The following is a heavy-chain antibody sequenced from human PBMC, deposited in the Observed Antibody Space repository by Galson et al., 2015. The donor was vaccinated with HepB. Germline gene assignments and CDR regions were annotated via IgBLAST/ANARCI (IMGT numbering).Heavy chain of an antibody. CDR3: ARVETIFLTGVMYYFDH. J-gene: IGHJ4*02. CDR2: ITGSSYNT. V-gene: IGHV3-23*01. D-gene: IGHD3-9*01. CDR1: GFTFSSYA. Sequence: SLRLSCAASGFTFSSYAMSWVRQAPGKGLEWVSVITGSSYNTYYADSVKGRFTISRDNSKNTLYLQMNSLRAEDTAVYYCARVETIFLTGVMYYFDHWGQGTLVTVSS.